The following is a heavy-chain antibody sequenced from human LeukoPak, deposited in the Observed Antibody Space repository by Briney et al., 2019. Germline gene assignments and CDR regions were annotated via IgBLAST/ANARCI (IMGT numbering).Heavy chain of an antibody. V-gene: IGHV5-51*01. CDR3: ASPLSRGVRGNVVFDF. D-gene: IGHD3-10*01. CDR1: GYSFTSYW. CDR2: IYPGDSDT. J-gene: IGHJ3*01. Sequence: GESLKISCKGSGYSFTSYWIGWVRQMPGKGLEWMGIIYPGDSDTRYSPSFQGQVTISADKSISTAYLQWSSLKASDTAMYYCASPLSRGVRGNVVFDFWGKGTMVTVFS.